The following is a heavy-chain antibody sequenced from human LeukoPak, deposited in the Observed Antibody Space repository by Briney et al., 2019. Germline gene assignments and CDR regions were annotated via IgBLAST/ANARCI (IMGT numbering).Heavy chain of an antibody. J-gene: IGHJ4*02. CDR1: GFTFSSYA. Sequence: GGSLRLSCAASGFTFSSYAMSWVRQAPGKGLEWVSAISASGGSTYYADSVKGRFTISRDNSKNTLYLQMNSLRAEDTAVYYCAKDGPQDADGSYYPDYFDYWGQGTLVTVSS. CDR2: ISASGGST. D-gene: IGHD1-26*01. CDR3: AKDGPQDADGSYYPDYFDY. V-gene: IGHV3-23*01.